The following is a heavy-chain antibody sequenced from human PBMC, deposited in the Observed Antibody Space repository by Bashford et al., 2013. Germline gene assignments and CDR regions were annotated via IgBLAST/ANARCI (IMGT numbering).Heavy chain of an antibody. CDR3: ARGFGVVIHDLYYFDY. V-gene: IGHV3-11*01. Sequence: RQAPGKGLEWVSYISSSGSTIYYADSVKGRFTISRDNAKNSLYLQMNSLRAEDTAVYYCARGFGVVIHDLYYFDYWGQGTLVTVSS. J-gene: IGHJ4*02. D-gene: IGHD3-3*01. CDR2: ISSSGSTI.